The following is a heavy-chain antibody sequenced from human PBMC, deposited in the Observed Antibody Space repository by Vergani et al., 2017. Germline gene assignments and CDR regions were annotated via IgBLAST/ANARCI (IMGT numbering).Heavy chain of an antibody. CDR1: GFSFGDYA. CDR2: IRNKAYGGTT. D-gene: IGHD5-18*01. Sequence: EVQLVESGGGLVPPGRSLRLSCAASGFSFGDYAMTWVRQAPGKGLEWVAFIRNKAYGGTTEYAASVKGRFTNSRDDSKRLAYLQLSGQKTEDTAVYFCSRGRGYSFGYSDYWGQGTLVTVSS. V-gene: IGHV3-49*04. CDR3: SRGRGYSFGYSDY. J-gene: IGHJ4*02.